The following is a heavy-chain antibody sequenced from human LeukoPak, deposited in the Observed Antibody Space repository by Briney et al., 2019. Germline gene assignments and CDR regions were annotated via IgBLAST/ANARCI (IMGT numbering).Heavy chain of an antibody. J-gene: IGHJ4*02. D-gene: IGHD1-26*01. V-gene: IGHV3-33*06. Sequence: GGSLRLSCAASGFAFSSYAMSWVRQAPGKGREWVADIWSDGNNKYYADSVKGRFTNSRDNSKNTLYLQMNSLRAEDTAVYYCAKHGPVPGVGYFAFDYWGQGTLVAVSS. CDR2: IWSDGNNK. CDR1: GFAFSSYA. CDR3: AKHGPVPGVGYFAFDY.